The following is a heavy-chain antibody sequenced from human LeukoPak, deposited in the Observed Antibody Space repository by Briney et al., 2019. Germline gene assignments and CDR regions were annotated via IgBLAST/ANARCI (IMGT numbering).Heavy chain of an antibody. Sequence: PGGSLRLSCAASGFPFSNYWMHWVRQAPGKGLVWVSRMNSDGSSTSYADSVKGRFTISRDNAKNTLYLQMNSVRAEDAAVYYCATVSRSSGRGYFDYWGPGTLVTVSS. D-gene: IGHD6-19*01. CDR2: MNSDGSST. J-gene: IGHJ4*02. CDR1: GFPFSNYW. CDR3: ATVSRSSGRGYFDY. V-gene: IGHV3-74*01.